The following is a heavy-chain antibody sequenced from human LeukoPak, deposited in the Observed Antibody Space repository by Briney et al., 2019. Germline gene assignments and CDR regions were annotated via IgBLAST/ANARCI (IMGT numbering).Heavy chain of an antibody. D-gene: IGHD3-22*01. CDR3: ARGSNSGYSIDY. J-gene: IGHJ4*02. CDR2: IWYDGSNE. V-gene: IGHV3-33*08. CDR1: GFTFDDYG. Sequence: GGSLRLSCAASGFTFDDYGMSWVRQAPGKGLEWVAVIWYDGSNENYADSVKGRFTISRDNSKNTLYLQMNSLRAEDTAVYFCARGSNSGYSIDYWGQGTLVTVSS.